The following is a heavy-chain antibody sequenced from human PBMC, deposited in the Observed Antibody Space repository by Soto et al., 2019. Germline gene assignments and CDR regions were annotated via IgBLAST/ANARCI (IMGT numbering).Heavy chain of an antibody. CDR1: GYIFVHYG. Sequence: QVQLVQSGDEVKKPGASVKVSCKASGYIFVHYGIAWVRQAPGQGLDWMGWISPYTGNTHSATKIQGRLTMTTNTTTSTSYMGLRSSISDDAAVYYCVMIDNYVTPTPQDVWGQGTTVTVSS. CDR3: VMIDNYVTPTPQDV. V-gene: IGHV1-18*01. D-gene: IGHD3-16*01. CDR2: ISPYTGNT. J-gene: IGHJ6*02.